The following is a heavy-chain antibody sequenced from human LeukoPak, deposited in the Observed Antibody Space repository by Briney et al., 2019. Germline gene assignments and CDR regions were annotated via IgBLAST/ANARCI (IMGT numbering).Heavy chain of an antibody. Sequence: PSETLSLTCTVSGGSISSYYWSWIRQPPGKGLEWIGEINHSGSTNYNPSLKSRVTISVDTSKNQFSLKLSSVTAADTAVYYCARGKSAFMVRGVRAFDIWGQGTMVTVSS. CDR1: GGSISSYY. CDR2: INHSGST. CDR3: ARGKSAFMVRGVRAFDI. V-gene: IGHV4-34*01. D-gene: IGHD3-10*01. J-gene: IGHJ3*02.